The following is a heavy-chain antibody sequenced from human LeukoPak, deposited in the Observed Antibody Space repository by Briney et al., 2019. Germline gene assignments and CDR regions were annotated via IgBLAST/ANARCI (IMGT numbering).Heavy chain of an antibody. CDR1: GGSISSHY. J-gene: IGHJ5*02. CDR2: IYYSGST. V-gene: IGHV4-59*11. CDR3: TRARVFWFDP. D-gene: IGHD3-10*01. Sequence: SETLSLTCTVSGGSISSHYWSWIRQPPGKGLEWIGYIYYSGSTNYNPSLKSRVTISVDTSKNQFSLKLSSVTAADTAVYYCTRARVFWFDPWGQGTLVTVSS.